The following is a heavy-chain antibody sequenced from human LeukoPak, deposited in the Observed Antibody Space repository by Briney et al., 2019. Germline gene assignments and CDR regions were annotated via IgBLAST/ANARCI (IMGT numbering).Heavy chain of an antibody. J-gene: IGHJ6*03. Sequence: PGGSLRLSCAASGFTFSSYWMSWVRQAPGKGLEWVANIKQDGSGKYYVDSVKGRFTISRDNAKNSLYLQMNSLRAEDTAVYYCARDECSSTSCYMSDYYYYYMDVWGKGTTVTVSS. CDR1: GFTFSSYW. D-gene: IGHD2-2*02. V-gene: IGHV3-7*01. CDR2: IKQDGSGK. CDR3: ARDECSSTSCYMSDYYYYYMDV.